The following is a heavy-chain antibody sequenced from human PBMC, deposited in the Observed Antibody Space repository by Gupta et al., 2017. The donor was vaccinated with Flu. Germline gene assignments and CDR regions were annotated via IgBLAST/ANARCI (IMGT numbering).Heavy chain of an antibody. V-gene: IGHV3-53*01. CDR1: NY. J-gene: IGHJ4*02. Sequence: NYMNWVRQAPGKGLEWIPVISSRDSIYYADSVRGRFTISRDDSKNTVYLQMNSLTAEDTAVYFCARDSGQTDYWGQGTLVTVPS. CDR3: ARDSGQTDY. CDR2: ISSRDSI. D-gene: IGHD3-10*01.